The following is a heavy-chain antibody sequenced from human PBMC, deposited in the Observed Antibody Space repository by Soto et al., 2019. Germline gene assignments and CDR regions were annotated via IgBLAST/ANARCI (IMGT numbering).Heavy chain of an antibody. V-gene: IGHV1-69*01. D-gene: IGHD5-12*01. CDR1: GGTFSSYA. CDR2: IIPIFGTA. CDR3: ARTVDIVATIAYYYYGMDV. Sequence: QVQLVQSGAEVQKPGSSVKVSCKASGGTFSSYAISWVRQAPGQGLEWMGGIIPIFGTANYAQKFQGRVTITADESTSTAYMELSSLRSEDTAVYYCARTVDIVATIAYYYYGMDVWGQGTTVTVSS. J-gene: IGHJ6*02.